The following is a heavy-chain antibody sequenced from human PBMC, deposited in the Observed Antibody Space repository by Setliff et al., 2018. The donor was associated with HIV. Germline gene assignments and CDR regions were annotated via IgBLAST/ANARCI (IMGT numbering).Heavy chain of an antibody. D-gene: IGHD3-16*02. CDR1: GGSISSGGYY. Sequence: SETLSLTCTVSGGSISSGGYYWSWIRQHPGKGLEWIGYIYYSGSTHYNPSLKSRLSISIDTSKNQFYLQLNSVTAADTSVFYCAREIVRVALDIWGPGTAVTVSS. J-gene: IGHJ3*02. CDR2: IYYSGST. V-gene: IGHV4-31*03. CDR3: AREIVRVALDI.